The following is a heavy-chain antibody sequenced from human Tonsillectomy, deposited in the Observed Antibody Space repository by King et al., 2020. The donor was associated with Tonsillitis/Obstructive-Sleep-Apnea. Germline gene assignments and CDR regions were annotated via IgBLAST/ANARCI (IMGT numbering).Heavy chain of an antibody. J-gene: IGHJ6*04. CDR1: GGTFSSYA. V-gene: IGHV1-69*12. D-gene: IGHD3-3*01. CDR2: IIPIFGTA. Sequence: QLVQSGAEVKKPGSSVKVSCKASGGTFSSYAISGVRQAPGQGLEWMGGIIPIFGTASYVQKFQGRVTITANETTRQAYMELSILSSEDTAVYYCAREKVNFTIFGVVIAAPDVWGKGTTVTVSS. CDR3: AREKVNFTIFGVVIAAPDV.